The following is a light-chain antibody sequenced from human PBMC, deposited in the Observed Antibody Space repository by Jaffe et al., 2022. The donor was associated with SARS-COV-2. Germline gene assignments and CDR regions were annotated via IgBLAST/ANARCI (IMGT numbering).Light chain of an antibody. CDR2: GAS. CDR3: QQYGISSIT. Sequence: EIVLTQSPGTLSLSPGERATLSCRASQSVTSNYLAWYQQKPGQAPRLLIYGASTRATGIADRFSGSGSGTDFTLTITRLEPEDFALYYCQQYGISSITFGQGTRLEIK. CDR1: QSVTSNY. J-gene: IGKJ5*01. V-gene: IGKV3-20*01.